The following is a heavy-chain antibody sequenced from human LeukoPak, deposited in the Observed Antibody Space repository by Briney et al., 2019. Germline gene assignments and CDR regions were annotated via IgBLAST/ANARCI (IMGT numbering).Heavy chain of an antibody. CDR3: ASGLRFLEWLGAFDI. V-gene: IGHV3-11*04. D-gene: IGHD3-3*01. CDR1: GFSLSEYY. J-gene: IGHJ3*02. Sequence: GGSLRLSRVASGFSLSEYYMSWMRQAPGKGREWVSYLSSSGSTISYADSVKGRFTISQDHAKNSLYLQMNSLRAEDTAVFYCASGLRFLEWLGAFDIWGQGTMVTVSS. CDR2: LSSSGSTI.